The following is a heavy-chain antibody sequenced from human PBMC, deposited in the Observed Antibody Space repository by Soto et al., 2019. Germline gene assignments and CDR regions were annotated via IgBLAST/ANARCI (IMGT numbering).Heavy chain of an antibody. V-gene: IGHV3-23*01. CDR3: AKAGSEGLRYFDNQGLDV. J-gene: IGHJ6*02. CDR2: FSGSCAST. D-gene: IGHD3-9*01. CDR1: GSILGDFP. Sequence: GGSLRPSGAPSGSILGDFPMSWFRQAPGRGLELVSGFSGSCASTYYAVSVRGRFAFSRDTSKNTFYLHMNSLRADDTAVYYCAKAGSEGLRYFDNQGLDVWGQGTTVTVSS.